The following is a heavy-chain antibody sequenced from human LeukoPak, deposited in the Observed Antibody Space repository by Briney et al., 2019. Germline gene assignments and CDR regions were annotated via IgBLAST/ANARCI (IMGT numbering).Heavy chain of an antibody. CDR3: AKAPSSSRPV. Sequence: PGGSLRLSCAASGFTFSSYSMNWVRQAPGKGLEWVSVISGSGGSTYYADSVKGRFTISRDNSKNTLYLQMNSLRAEDTAVYYCAKAPSSSRPVWGQGTLVTVSS. CDR1: GFTFSSYS. J-gene: IGHJ4*02. CDR2: ISGSGGST. D-gene: IGHD2-2*01. V-gene: IGHV3-23*01.